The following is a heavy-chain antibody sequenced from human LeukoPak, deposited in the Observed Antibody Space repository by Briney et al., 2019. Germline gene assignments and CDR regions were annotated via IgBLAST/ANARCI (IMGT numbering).Heavy chain of an antibody. CDR3: ARDRQGYCSGGSCYSDWFDP. CDR2: INPNSGGT. Sequence: ASVKVSCKASGYTFTGYYMHWVRQAPGQGLEWMGWINPNSGGTNYAQKFQGRVTMTRDTSISTAYMELSRLRSDDTAAYYCARDRQGYCSGGSCYSDWFDPWGQGTLVTVSS. V-gene: IGHV1-2*02. CDR1: GYTFTGYY. J-gene: IGHJ5*02. D-gene: IGHD2-15*01.